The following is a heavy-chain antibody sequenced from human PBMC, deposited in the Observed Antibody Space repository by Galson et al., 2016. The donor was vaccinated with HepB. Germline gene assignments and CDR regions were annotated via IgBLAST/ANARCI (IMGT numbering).Heavy chain of an antibody. D-gene: IGHD4-17*01. Sequence: SLRLSCATPGFTFNNYGINWVRQAPGKGLEWVAVISYDGNNRHYADAVKGRFTISRDSSTNTVYLQMNSLRADDTAVYFCARDRGLLHYYYGMDVWGQGTTVTVSS. CDR2: ISYDGNNR. J-gene: IGHJ6*02. V-gene: IGHV3-33*08. CDR3: ARDRGLLHYYYGMDV. CDR1: GFTFNNYG.